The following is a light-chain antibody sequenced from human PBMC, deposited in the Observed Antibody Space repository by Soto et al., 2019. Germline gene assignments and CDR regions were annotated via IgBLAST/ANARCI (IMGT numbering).Light chain of an antibody. Sequence: DIQLTQSAAFLSASLGDRVTLTCRASQGISSYLAWYQQKPGKAPKLLIYDASSLESGVPQRFSGSGSGTEFTLPISSLKTDDFSTYYCQQYHSYWTFGQGTKVDIK. J-gene: IGKJ1*01. CDR1: QGISSY. CDR2: DAS. CDR3: QQYHSYWT. V-gene: IGKV1-9*01.